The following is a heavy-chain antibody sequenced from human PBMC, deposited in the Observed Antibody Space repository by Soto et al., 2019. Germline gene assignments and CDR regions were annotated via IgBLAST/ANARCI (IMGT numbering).Heavy chain of an antibody. CDR1: GGSISSGDYY. Sequence: SETLSLTCTVSGGSISSGDYYWSWIRQPPGKGLEWIGYIYYSGSTYYNPSLKSRVTISVDTSKNQFSLKLSSVTAADTAVYYCARVAYYYDSSGYYVGSFDYWGQGTLGTVSS. CDR2: IYYSGST. D-gene: IGHD3-22*01. V-gene: IGHV4-30-4*01. J-gene: IGHJ4*02. CDR3: ARVAYYYDSSGYYVGSFDY.